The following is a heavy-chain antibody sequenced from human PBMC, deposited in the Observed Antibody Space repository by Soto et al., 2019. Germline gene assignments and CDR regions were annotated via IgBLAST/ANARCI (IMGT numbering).Heavy chain of an antibody. CDR2: ISSNGAGT. CDR1: GFTFSKYA. CDR3: AKDASSGWFYNWFDP. J-gene: IGHJ5*02. D-gene: IGHD6-19*01. V-gene: IGHV3-23*01. Sequence: PGRSLRLSCAASGFTFSKYAMTWARQAPGKGLEWVSAISSNGAGTYYVDSVKGRFTISRDNSKNTLYLQMDSLRAEDTAVYYCAKDASSGWFYNWFDPWGQGTLVTVSS.